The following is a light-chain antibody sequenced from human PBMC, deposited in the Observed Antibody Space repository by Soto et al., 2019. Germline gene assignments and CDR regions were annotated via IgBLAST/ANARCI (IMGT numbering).Light chain of an antibody. CDR2: GAS. V-gene: IGKV3-11*01. J-gene: IGKJ5*01. Sequence: DIVFTQSPATLSLSPGERATLSCRASQSIASYLAWYQQKPGQAPSLLISGASNRATGIPARFSGSGSGTDFTLTISSLEPEDFAVYYCQQRSDWPITFGQGTRLEIK. CDR3: QQRSDWPIT. CDR1: QSIASY.